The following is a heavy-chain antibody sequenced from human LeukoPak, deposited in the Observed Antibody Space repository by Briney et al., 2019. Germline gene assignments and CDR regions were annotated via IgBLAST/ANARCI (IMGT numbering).Heavy chain of an antibody. D-gene: IGHD1-14*01. CDR2: IYSDGST. Sequence: GGSLRLSCAASGFTASSNYMSWVRQAPGKGLEWVSVIYSDGSTYYADSVKGRFTISRDNSKNTLYLQMNSLRAGDTAVYYCAKSPPGHTFDIWGQGTMVTVSS. CDR1: GFTASSNY. V-gene: IGHV3-53*01. J-gene: IGHJ3*02. CDR3: AKSPPGHTFDI.